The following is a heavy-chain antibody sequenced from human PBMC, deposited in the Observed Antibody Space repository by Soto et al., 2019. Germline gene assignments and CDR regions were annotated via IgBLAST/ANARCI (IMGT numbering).Heavy chain of an antibody. Sequence: SGTLAPTCTVSGGSIRSDYWSGIRQPTGKGLEWIGYIYYSGSTNYNPSLKSRVTISVDTSKNQFSLKLSSVTAADTAVYYCARDRGPQHSYFDYWGQGTLVTVSS. D-gene: IGHD2-2*01. CDR1: GGSIRSDY. J-gene: IGHJ4*02. CDR3: ARDRGPQHSYFDY. V-gene: IGHV4-59*01. CDR2: IYYSGST.